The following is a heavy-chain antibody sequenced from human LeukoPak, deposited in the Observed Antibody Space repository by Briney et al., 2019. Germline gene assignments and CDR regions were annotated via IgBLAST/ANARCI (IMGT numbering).Heavy chain of an antibody. CDR2: ISSSSSYI. CDR1: GFTFSSYS. V-gene: IGHV3-21*01. CDR3: ATVLEGSGWCEKDY. J-gene: IGHJ4*02. Sequence: PGGSLRLSCAASGFTFSSYSMNWVRQAPGKGLELVSSISSSSSYIYYADSVKGRFTISRDNAKNSLYLQMNSLRAEDTAVYYCATVLEGSGWCEKDYWGQGTLVTVSS. D-gene: IGHD6-19*01.